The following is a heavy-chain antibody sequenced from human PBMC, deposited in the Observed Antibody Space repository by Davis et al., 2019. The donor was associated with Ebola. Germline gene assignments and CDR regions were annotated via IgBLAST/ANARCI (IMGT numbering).Heavy chain of an antibody. CDR2: MSASGGVT. D-gene: IGHD6-19*01. V-gene: IGHV3-23*01. J-gene: IGHJ6*02. CDR1: GFTFSSFG. CDR3: AKSSVAGTSGMDV. Sequence: GSLGLSCAASGFTFSSFGMSWVRQAPGKGLEWISAMSASGGVTHYADSVKGRFAISRDNSKNTLYLQMNSLRAEDTAVYYCAKSSVAGTSGMDVWGQGTTVTVSS.